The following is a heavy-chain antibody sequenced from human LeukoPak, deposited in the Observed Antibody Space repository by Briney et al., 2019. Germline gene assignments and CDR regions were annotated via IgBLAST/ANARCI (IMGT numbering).Heavy chain of an antibody. Sequence: SETLPLTCTVSGGSISSYYWSWIRQPPGKGLEWIGYIYYSGSTNYNPSLKSRVTISVDTSKNQFSLKLSSVTAADTAVYYCARDSVAVPYYYYGMDVWGQGTTVTVSS. CDR2: IYYSGST. J-gene: IGHJ6*02. CDR1: GGSISSYY. V-gene: IGHV4-59*01. D-gene: IGHD2-15*01. CDR3: ARDSVAVPYYYYGMDV.